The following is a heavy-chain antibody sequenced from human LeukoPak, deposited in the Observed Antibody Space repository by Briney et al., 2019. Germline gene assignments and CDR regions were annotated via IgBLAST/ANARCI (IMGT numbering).Heavy chain of an antibody. Sequence: PSETLSLTCAVYGGSFSGHYWGWIRQPPGKGLEWIGSIYYSGSTYYNPSLKSRVTISVDTSKNQFSLKLSSVTAADTAVYYCARNAQSWFDPWGQGTLVTVSS. CDR1: GGSFSGHY. CDR2: IYYSGST. V-gene: IGHV4-39*01. CDR3: ARNAQSWFDP. D-gene: IGHD1-1*01. J-gene: IGHJ5*02.